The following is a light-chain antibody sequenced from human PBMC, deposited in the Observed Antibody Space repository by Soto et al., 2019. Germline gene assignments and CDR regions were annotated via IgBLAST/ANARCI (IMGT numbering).Light chain of an antibody. J-gene: IGKJ1*01. CDR1: QSISSN. V-gene: IGKV1-39*01. CDR3: QQYYSSPQT. CDR2: AAS. Sequence: DIQMTQSPASLSASVGDRVTLTCRASQSISSNLNWYQQKPGQAPKLLILAASSLQSGIPSRFSGSGSGTEFTLTISSLQPEDFAAYYCQQYYSSPQTFGQGTKVDI.